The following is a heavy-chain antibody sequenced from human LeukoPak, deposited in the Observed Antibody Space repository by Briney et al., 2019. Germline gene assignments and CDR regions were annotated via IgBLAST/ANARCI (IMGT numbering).Heavy chain of an antibody. D-gene: IGHD6-19*01. CDR2: IYSGGST. V-gene: IGHV3-53*01. Sequence: PGGSLRLSCAASGFTVSINYMSWVRQAPGKGLEWVSVIYSGGSTYYADSVKGRFTISRDNSKNTLYLQMNSLGAEDTAVYYCARPAVSGWSLDYWGQGTLVTVSS. CDR1: GFTVSINY. CDR3: ARPAVSGWSLDY. J-gene: IGHJ4*02.